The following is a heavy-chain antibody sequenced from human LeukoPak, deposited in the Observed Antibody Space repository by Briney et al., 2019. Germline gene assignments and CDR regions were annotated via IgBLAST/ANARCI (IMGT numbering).Heavy chain of an antibody. J-gene: IGHJ4*02. Sequence: GGSLRLSCAASGFTFSNAWMSWVRQAPGKGLEWVGRIKSKTDGGTTDYAAPVKGRFTISRDDSKNTLYLQMNSLKTEGTAVYYCTTGPDDYDLYYFDYWGQGTLVTVSS. CDR3: TTGPDDYDLYYFDY. CDR1: GFTFSNAW. CDR2: IKSKTDGGTT. D-gene: IGHD4-17*01. V-gene: IGHV3-15*01.